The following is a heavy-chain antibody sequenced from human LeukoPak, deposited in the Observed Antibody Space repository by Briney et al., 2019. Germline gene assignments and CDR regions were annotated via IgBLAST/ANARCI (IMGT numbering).Heavy chain of an antibody. CDR2: FDPEDGET. V-gene: IGHV1-24*01. J-gene: IGHJ4*02. D-gene: IGHD3-9*01. CDR3: ARGLKIDTADY. CDR1: GYTLTELS. Sequence: ASVKVSCKVSGYTLTELSMHWVRQAPGKGLEWMGGFDPEDGETIYAQKFQGRVTMTTDTSTSTAYMELRSLRSDDTAVYYCARGLKIDTADYWGQGTLVTVSS.